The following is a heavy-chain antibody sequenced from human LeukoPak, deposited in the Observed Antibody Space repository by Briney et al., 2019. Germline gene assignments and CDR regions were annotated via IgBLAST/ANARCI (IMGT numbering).Heavy chain of an antibody. V-gene: IGHV3-30*04. Sequence: GGSLRLSCAASGFTFSSYAMHWVGQAPGKGLEWVAVISYDGSNKYYADSVKGQFTISRDNSKNTLYLQMNSLRAEDTAVYYCARVRGYSSSWYVGTPNFFDYWGQGTLVTVSS. CDR2: ISYDGSNK. J-gene: IGHJ4*02. D-gene: IGHD6-13*01. CDR3: ARVRGYSSSWYVGTPNFFDY. CDR1: GFTFSSYA.